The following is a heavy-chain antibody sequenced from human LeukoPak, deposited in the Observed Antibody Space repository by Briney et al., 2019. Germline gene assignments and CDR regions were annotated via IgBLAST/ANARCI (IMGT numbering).Heavy chain of an antibody. CDR3: AKDLGRYDFWSGYSPFDY. J-gene: IGHJ4*02. Sequence: GGSLRLSCAASGFTFSSYGMHWVRQAPGKGLEWVAFIRYDGSNKYYADSVKGRFTISRDNSKNTLYLQMNSLRAEDTAVYYCAKDLGRYDFWSGYSPFDYWGQRTLVTVSS. D-gene: IGHD3-3*01. V-gene: IGHV3-30*02. CDR1: GFTFSSYG. CDR2: IRYDGSNK.